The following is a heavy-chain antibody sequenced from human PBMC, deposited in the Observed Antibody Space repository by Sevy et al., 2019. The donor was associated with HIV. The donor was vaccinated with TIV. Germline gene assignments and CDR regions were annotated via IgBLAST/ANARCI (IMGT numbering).Heavy chain of an antibody. Sequence: TLSLTCTVSGGSISRGSYYWSWIRQPAGKGLEWIGRIYTSGSTNYNPSLKSRVTISVDTSKNQFSLKLSSVTAADTAVYYCARESGDCSSTSCYEGVFDYWGQGTLVTVSS. J-gene: IGHJ4*02. CDR2: IYTSGST. CDR3: ARESGDCSSTSCYEGVFDY. CDR1: GGSISRGSYY. V-gene: IGHV4-61*02. D-gene: IGHD2-2*01.